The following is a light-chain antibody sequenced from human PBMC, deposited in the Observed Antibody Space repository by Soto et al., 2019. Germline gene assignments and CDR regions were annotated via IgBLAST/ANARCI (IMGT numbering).Light chain of an antibody. CDR1: QSVSGY. Sequence: EIVLTQSPATLSLSPGNRATLSCRASQSVSGYLAGYQQKPCQAPRLLIYDASNRGTGIPARFSGSGSGTDFPLTITSLEPEDFAVYYCQQRSNWPSTFGGGTKVQI. J-gene: IGKJ4*01. V-gene: IGKV3-11*01. CDR2: DAS. CDR3: QQRSNWPST.